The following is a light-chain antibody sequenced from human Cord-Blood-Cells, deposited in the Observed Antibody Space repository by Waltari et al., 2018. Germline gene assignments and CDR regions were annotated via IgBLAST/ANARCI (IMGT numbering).Light chain of an antibody. CDR3: CSYAGSYTYV. V-gene: IGLV2-11*01. CDR1: SSDVGGYNF. CDR2: DVS. Sequence: QSALTQPRPVSGSPGQSVTTSCTGTSSDVGGYNFVSWYQQHPGKAPKLMIYDVSKRPAGVPDRFSGSKSGNTASLTISGLQAEDEADYYCCSYAGSYTYVFGTGTKVTVL. J-gene: IGLJ1*01.